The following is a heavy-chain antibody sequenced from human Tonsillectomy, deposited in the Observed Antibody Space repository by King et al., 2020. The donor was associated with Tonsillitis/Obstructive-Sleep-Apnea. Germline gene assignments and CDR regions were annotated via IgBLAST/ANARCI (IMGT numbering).Heavy chain of an antibody. CDR2: IGSSANSI. CDR3: VRLPDYITTFFLAY. D-gene: IGHD2/OR15-2a*01. J-gene: IGHJ4*02. Sequence: VQLVESGGDLVKPGGSLRLSCAASGFTFSSYDMVWVRQAPGKGLEWVSSIGSSANSIYYADSVKGRFTISRDNAKSSLYLQMHSLRAEDTAKYYCVRLPDYITTFFLAYWGQGTLVTVSS. V-gene: IGHV3-21*01. CDR1: GFTFSSYD.